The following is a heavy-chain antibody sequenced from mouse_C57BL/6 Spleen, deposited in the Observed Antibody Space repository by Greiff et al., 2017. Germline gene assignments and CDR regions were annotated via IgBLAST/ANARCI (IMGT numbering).Heavy chain of an antibody. CDR2: INPNNGGT. CDR1: GYKFTDYY. J-gene: IGHJ2*01. D-gene: IGHD1-1*01. CDR3: ARVGTSVVASSFDY. Sequence: EVQLQQSGPELVKPGASVKISCKASGYKFTDYYMNWVKQSHGKSLEWIGDINPNNGGTSYNQKFKGKATLTVDKSSSTAYMEPRSLTSEDSAVYYCARVGTSVVASSFDYWGQGTTLTVSS. V-gene: IGHV1-26*01.